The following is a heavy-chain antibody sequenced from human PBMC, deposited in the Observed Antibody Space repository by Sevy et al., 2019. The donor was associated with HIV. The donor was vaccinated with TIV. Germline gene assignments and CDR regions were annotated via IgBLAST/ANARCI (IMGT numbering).Heavy chain of an antibody. J-gene: IGHJ5*02. V-gene: IGHV1-24*01. CDR2: FDPQEGET. Sequence: ASVKVSCKVSGYTLTKLSIHWVRQAPRKGLEGMGDFDPQEGETIYAQRFQGRLSMSVDTSTDTAYMELSSLTSEDSAVYYCATVGLRYSSGSSCYQGDWFDPWGQGTLVTVSS. CDR1: GYTLTKLS. D-gene: IGHD2-15*01. CDR3: ATVGLRYSSGSSCYQGDWFDP.